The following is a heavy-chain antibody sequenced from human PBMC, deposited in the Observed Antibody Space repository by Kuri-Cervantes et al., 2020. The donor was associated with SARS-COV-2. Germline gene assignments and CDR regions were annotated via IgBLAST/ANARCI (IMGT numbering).Heavy chain of an antibody. J-gene: IGHJ4*02. CDR2: ISYDGGRT. CDR1: GFTFSDYW. Sequence: GESLKISCAASGFTFSDYWMHWVRQAPGKGPMWVSRISYDGGRTMYADSVRGRFTISRDNAKNTLSLQMNSLRLEDTAVYYCVRDCTISSCSNAGKYWGQGTLVTDSS. CDR3: VRDCTISSCSNAGKY. D-gene: IGHD6-13*01. V-gene: IGHV3-74*03.